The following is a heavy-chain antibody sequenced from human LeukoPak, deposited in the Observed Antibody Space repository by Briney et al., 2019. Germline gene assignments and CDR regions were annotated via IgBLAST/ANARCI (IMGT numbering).Heavy chain of an antibody. CDR1: GGSISSSSYY. V-gene: IGHV4-39*07. J-gene: IGHJ4*02. CDR2: IYYSGST. CDR3: ASQRGQLVDY. Sequence: PSETLSLTCTVSGGSISSSSYYWGWIRQPRGKGLEWIERIYYSGSTYYNPSLKSRVTISVYTSKNQSSQKLSSVTAADPAVYYCASQRGQLVDYWGQGTLVTVSS. D-gene: IGHD6-6*01.